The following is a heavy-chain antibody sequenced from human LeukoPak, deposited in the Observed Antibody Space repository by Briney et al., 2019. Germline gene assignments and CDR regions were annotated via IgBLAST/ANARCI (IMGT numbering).Heavy chain of an antibody. CDR1: GYTLTELS. Sequence: ASVKVSCKVSGYTLTELSMHWVRQAPGKGLEWMGGFDPEDGETIYAQKFQGRVTMTEDTSIDTAYMELSSLRSEDTAVYYCATPTVVVVAASRAFDIWGQGTMVTVSS. CDR3: ATPTVVVVAASRAFDI. D-gene: IGHD2-15*01. J-gene: IGHJ3*02. V-gene: IGHV1-24*01. CDR2: FDPEDGET.